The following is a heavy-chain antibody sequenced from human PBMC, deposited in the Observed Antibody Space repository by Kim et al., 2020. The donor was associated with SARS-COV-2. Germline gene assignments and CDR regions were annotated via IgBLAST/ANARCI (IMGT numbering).Heavy chain of an antibody. D-gene: IGHD1-1*01. CDR3: AREYNWNPIVDYYYGMDV. Sequence: GGSLRLSCAASGFTFSSYAMHWVRQAPGKGLEWVAVISYDGSNKYYADSVKGRFTISRDNSKNTLYLQMNSLRAEDTAVYYCAREYNWNPIVDYYYGMDVWGQGTTVTVSS. CDR1: GFTFSSYA. V-gene: IGHV3-30*04. CDR2: ISYDGSNK. J-gene: IGHJ6*02.